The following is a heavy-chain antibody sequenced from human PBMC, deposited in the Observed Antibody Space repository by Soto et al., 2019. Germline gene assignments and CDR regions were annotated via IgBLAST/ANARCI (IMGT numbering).Heavy chain of an antibody. Sequence: SETLSLTCSVSGGSFSSDSFIWSWVRQFPGKGLEWIGYINYSGTTYYNPSLRSRITMSVDTSKNQFSLNLSSVTATDTAVYYCARDHKWDGMDVWGQGTAVTVSS. D-gene: IGHD1-26*01. V-gene: IGHV4-31*03. CDR2: INYSGTT. CDR1: GGSFSSDSFI. J-gene: IGHJ6*02. CDR3: ARDHKWDGMDV.